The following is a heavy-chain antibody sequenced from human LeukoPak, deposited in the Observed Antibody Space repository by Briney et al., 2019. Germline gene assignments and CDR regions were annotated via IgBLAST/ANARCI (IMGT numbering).Heavy chain of an antibody. CDR3: ARDGIAAADPEIT. V-gene: IGHV4-4*02. Sequence: TETLSLTCAVSGGSISSNNWWIWVRQSPEKGLEWIGEIYHDGSTNYNPSLKSRVTISMDKSKNQLSLKLNFVTAADTAVYYCARDGIAAADPEITWGQGTLFTVSS. CDR1: GGSISSNNW. CDR2: IYHDGST. D-gene: IGHD6-13*01. J-gene: IGHJ5*02.